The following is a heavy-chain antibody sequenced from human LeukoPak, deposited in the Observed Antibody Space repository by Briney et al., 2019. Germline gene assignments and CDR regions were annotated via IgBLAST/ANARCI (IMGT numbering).Heavy chain of an antibody. Sequence: ASVKVSCKASAYIFTAYYMHWVRQAPGQGLEWMGWINPTSGDTNYAHKFRGRVTMTRDTSISTAYMELSRLTSDDTAVYFCARGGGGLAYWGPGTLVTVSS. CDR1: AYIFTAYY. J-gene: IGHJ4*02. D-gene: IGHD2-15*01. CDR2: INPTSGDT. CDR3: ARGGGGLAY. V-gene: IGHV1-2*07.